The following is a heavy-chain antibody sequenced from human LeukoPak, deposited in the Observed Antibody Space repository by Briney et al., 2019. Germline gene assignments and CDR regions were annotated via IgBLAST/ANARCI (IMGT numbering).Heavy chain of an antibody. Sequence: GGSLRLSGAASGFTFISYWMSWVRQAPGKGLEWVANIKQDGSEKYYVDSVKGRFTISRDNAKNSLYLQMNSLRAEDTAVYYCARDLHTIDAFDIWGQGTMVTVSS. CDR2: IKQDGSEK. V-gene: IGHV3-7*01. CDR1: GFTFISYW. CDR3: ARDLHTIDAFDI. J-gene: IGHJ3*02. D-gene: IGHD3-10*01.